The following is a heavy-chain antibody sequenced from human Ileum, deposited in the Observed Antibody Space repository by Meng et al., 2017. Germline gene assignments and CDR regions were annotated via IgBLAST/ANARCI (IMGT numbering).Heavy chain of an antibody. CDR1: GFTFSSSW. Sequence: EGDLVQSGGGLVQPGGSLRLACTASGFTFSSSWMHWVRQVPGKGLVWVSRIKYDGSITMYADFVKGRFTISRDNAKNTLYLQMNNLRAEDTAAYYCARSDWFDPWGQGTLVTVSS. CDR3: ARSDWFDP. J-gene: IGHJ5*02. CDR2: IKYDGSIT. V-gene: IGHV3-74*03.